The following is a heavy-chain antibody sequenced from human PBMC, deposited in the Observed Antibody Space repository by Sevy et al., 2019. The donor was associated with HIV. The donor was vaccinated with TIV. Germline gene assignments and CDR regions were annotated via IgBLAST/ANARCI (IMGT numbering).Heavy chain of an antibody. V-gene: IGHV3-30-3*01. CDR1: GFTFSSYA. D-gene: IGHD3-22*01. J-gene: IGHJ3*02. CDR3: ARGNPDYYDSSGYSVGAFDI. Sequence: GGSLRLSCAASGFTFSSYAMHWVRQAPGKGLEWVAVISYDGSNKYYADSVKGGFTISRDNSKNTLYLQMNSLRAEDTAVYYCARGNPDYYDSSGYSVGAFDIWGQGTMVTVSS. CDR2: ISYDGSNK.